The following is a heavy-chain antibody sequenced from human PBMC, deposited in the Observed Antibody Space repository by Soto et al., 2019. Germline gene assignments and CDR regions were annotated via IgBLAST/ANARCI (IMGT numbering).Heavy chain of an antibody. V-gene: IGHV3-9*01. CDR1: GFTFDDYA. D-gene: IGHD3-10*01. Sequence: HPGGSLRLSCAASGFTFDDYAMHWVRQAPGKGLEWVSGISWNSGSIGYADSVKGRFTISRDNAKNSLYLQMNSLRAEDTALYYCAKDIGPRLLWFGELSGFDYWGQGXLVTVSS. CDR3: AKDIGPRLLWFGELSGFDY. CDR2: ISWNSGSI. J-gene: IGHJ4*02.